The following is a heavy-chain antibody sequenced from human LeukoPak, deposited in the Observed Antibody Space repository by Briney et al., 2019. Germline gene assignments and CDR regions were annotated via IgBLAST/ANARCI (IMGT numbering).Heavy chain of an antibody. CDR1: VYTFTNYG. V-gene: IGHV1-18*01. CDR2: ISTYNRNT. CDR3: ARGMGSTTFADFDY. D-gene: IGHD1-26*01. Sequence: GASVKVSFKSSVYTFTNYGITWVRQAPGQGLEGMGGISTYNRNTNYPQNLQGRVTITTDTSTDTVYMELRSLTSHDTAVYYCARGMGSTTFADFDYWGQGTLVTVSS. J-gene: IGHJ4*02.